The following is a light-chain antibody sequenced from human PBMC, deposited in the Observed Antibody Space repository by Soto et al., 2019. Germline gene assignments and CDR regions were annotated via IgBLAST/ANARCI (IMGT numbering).Light chain of an antibody. CDR1: QGISSY. Sequence: DIQMTQSPSSLSASVGDRVTITCRGSQGISSYLAWFQQKPGKAPKLLIYAASTLRSGVPPRFSGSGAGTEFTLTISSLQPEDFATYYCQQRKSYPLTFGGGTKVDIK. J-gene: IGKJ4*01. V-gene: IGKV1-9*01. CDR2: AAS. CDR3: QQRKSYPLT.